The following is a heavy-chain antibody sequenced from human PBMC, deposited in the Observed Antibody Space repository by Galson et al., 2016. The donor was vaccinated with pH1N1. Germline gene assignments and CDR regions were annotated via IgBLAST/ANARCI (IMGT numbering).Heavy chain of an antibody. J-gene: IGHJ6*02. CDR3: ATKFKDLVFVPAAGRQTHYNYGMDV. V-gene: IGHV1-69*10. Sequence: SVKVSCKASGGTFSSYGVSWVRQAPGQGLEWMGGISPIFDMANYAPRFQGRVTITADTSTNTAYMELSSLRSDDTAVYFCATKFKDLVFVPAAGRQTHYNYGMDVWGHGTTVIVSS. CDR2: ISPIFDMA. D-gene: IGHD2-2*01. CDR1: GGTFSSYG.